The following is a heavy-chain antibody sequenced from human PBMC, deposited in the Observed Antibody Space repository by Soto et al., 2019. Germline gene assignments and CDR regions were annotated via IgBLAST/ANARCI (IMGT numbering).Heavy chain of an antibody. CDR3: ASVYDSGGSCYSADYYDMDV. J-gene: IGHJ6*03. CDR1: GFTFSSYG. Sequence: QVQLVESGGGVVQPGRSLRLSCAASGFTFSSYGMHWVRQAPGKGLEWVAVIWYDGSNKYYADSVKGRFTISRDNSKNTLYLQMNCLRAEDTAVSYCASVYDSGGSCYSADYYDMDVWGKGTTVTVCS. V-gene: IGHV3-33*01. CDR2: IWYDGSNK. D-gene: IGHD2-15*01.